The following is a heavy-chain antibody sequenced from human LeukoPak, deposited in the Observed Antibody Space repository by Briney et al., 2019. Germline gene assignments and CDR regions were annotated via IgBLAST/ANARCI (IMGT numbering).Heavy chain of an antibody. J-gene: IGHJ5*02. Sequence: SVKVPCKASGFTFSTSVMHWVRLTRGQRREWIGWMVVGSGSTKYAQDFQGRVTLTSDMSTNSAYMEVSSLTSEDTATYYCAAELKVGDIYFDPWGQGTLVTVSS. CDR1: GFTFSTSV. V-gene: IGHV1-58*02. CDR2: MVVGSGST. CDR3: AAELKVGDIYFDP. D-gene: IGHD3-3*01.